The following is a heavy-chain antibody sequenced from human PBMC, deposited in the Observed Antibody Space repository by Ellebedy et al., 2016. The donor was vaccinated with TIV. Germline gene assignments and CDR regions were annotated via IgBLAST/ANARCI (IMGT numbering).Heavy chain of an antibody. V-gene: IGHV1-69*13. J-gene: IGHJ4*02. D-gene: IGHD3-22*01. CDR3: ARDGASGYFEYFDY. Sequence: SVKVSCXASGGTFSSYAISWVRQAPGQGLEWMGGIIPIFGTANYAQKFQGRVTITADESTSTAYMELSSLRSEDTAVYYCARDGASGYFEYFDYWGQGTLVTVSS. CDR1: GGTFSSYA. CDR2: IIPIFGTA.